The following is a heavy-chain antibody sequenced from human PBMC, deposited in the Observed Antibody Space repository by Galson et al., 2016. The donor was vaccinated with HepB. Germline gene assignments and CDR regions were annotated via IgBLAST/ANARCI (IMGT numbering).Heavy chain of an antibody. CDR2: IYPGDSDT. D-gene: IGHD1-26*01. Sequence: QSGAEVKKPGESLKISCKGSGYSFSSYWIGWVRQMPGEGLEWMGIIYPGDSDTRYSPSFRGQVTISADKSISTAYLQWSRLKAADTALYYCARGGYSVGYYLMSFRYAIEIWGQGTIVTVSS. V-gene: IGHV5-51*01. CDR1: GYSFSSYW. J-gene: IGHJ3*02. CDR3: ARGGYSVGYYLMSFRYAIEI.